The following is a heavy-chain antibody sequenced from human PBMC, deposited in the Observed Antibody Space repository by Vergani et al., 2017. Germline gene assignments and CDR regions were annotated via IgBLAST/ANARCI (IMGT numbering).Heavy chain of an antibody. J-gene: IGHJ2*01. CDR3: AHSTALGMSRSHWYFDL. CDR2: IYWDDDK. V-gene: IGHV2-5*02. D-gene: IGHD7-27*01. CDR1: GFSLSTSGVG. Sequence: QITSKESGPTLVKPTQTLTLTCTFSGFSLSTSGVGVGWIRQPPGKALEWLALIYWDDDKRYSPSLKSRLTITKDTSKNQVVLTMTNMDPVDTATYYYAHSTALGMSRSHWYFDLWGRGTLVTVSS.